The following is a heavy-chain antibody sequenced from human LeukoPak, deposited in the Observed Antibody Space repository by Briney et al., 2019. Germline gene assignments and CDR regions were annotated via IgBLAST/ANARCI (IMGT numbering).Heavy chain of an antibody. J-gene: IGHJ4*02. CDR2: IKSKTDGGTT. Sequence: GGSLRLSCAASGFTFSNAWMNWVRQAPGKGLEWVGRIKSKTDGGTTDYAAPVKGRFTISRDDSKNTLYLQMNSLKTEDTAVYYCTTRLVCGYSYGKPTLGECDYWGQGTLVTVSS. CDR1: GFTFSNAW. V-gene: IGHV3-15*07. CDR3: TTRLVCGYSYGKPTLGECDY. D-gene: IGHD5-18*01.